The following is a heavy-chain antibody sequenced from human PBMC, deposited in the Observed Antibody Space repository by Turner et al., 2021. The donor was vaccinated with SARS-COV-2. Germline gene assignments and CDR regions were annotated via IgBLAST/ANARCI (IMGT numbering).Heavy chain of an antibody. V-gene: IGHV4-4*02. CDR3: ARRTQGYFNYGMDV. D-gene: IGHD6-13*01. CDR2: IYHSGNT. J-gene: IGHJ6*02. Sequence: QVQLQESGPGLVKPSGPLSLTCAVSGGSISSSNWWSWVRQPPGKGLEWIGEIYHSGNTNYNPSLKSRVTISVDKSKNQFSLKLTSVTAADTAVYFCARRTQGYFNYGMDVWGQGTTVTVSS. CDR1: GGSISSSNW.